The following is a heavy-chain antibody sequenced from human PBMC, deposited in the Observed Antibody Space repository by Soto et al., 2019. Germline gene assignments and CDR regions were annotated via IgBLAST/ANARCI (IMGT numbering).Heavy chain of an antibody. CDR3: AKETVVVAAKYFQH. V-gene: IGHV3-30*18. D-gene: IGHD2-15*01. J-gene: IGHJ1*01. CDR2: ISYDGSNK. Sequence: GGSLRLSCAASGFTFSSYGMHWVRQAPGKGLEWVAVISYDGSNKYYADSVKGRFTISRDNSKNTLYLQMNSLRAEDTAVYYCAKETVVVAAKYFQHWGQGTLVTVSS. CDR1: GFTFSSYG.